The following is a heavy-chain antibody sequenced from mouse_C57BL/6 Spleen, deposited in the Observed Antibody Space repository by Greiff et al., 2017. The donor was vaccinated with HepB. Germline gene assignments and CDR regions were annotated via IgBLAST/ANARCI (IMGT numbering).Heavy chain of an antibody. CDR3: AREGSSYDYAMDY. CDR2: INPNNGGT. V-gene: IGHV1-26*01. CDR1: GYTFTDYY. J-gene: IGHJ4*01. D-gene: IGHD1-1*01. Sequence: EVQLQQSGPELVKPGASVKISCKASGYTFTDYYMNWVKQSHGKSLEWIGDINPNNGGTSYNQKFKGKATLTVDKSSSTAYMELRSLTSEDSAVYYCAREGSSYDYAMDYWGQGTSVTVSS.